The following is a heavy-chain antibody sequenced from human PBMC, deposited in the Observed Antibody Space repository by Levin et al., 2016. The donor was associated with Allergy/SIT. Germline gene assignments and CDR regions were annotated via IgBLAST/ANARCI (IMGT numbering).Heavy chain of an antibody. CDR2: IRYDGSDK. J-gene: IGHJ6*02. D-gene: IGHD3-16*01. Sequence: GGSLRLSCAASGFTFSSYGMHWVRQAPGKGLEWVTFIRYDGSDKYYADSVKGRFTISRDNSKNTLYLQMNSLRAEDTAVYYCAKDTRGFYVINYYYGMDVWGQGTTVTVSS. CDR3: AKDTRGFYVINYYYGMDV. V-gene: IGHV3-30*02. CDR1: GFTFSSYG.